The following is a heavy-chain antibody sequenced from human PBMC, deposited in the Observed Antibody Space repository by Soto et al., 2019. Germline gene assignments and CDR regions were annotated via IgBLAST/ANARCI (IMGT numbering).Heavy chain of an antibody. CDR1: GFTFSSYA. Sequence: GGSLRLSCAASGFTFSSYAMSWVRQAPGKGLEWVSAISGSGGSTYYADSVKGRFTISRDNSKSTLYLQMNSLRAEDTAVYYCAKASSDMVRGVIKGYRPVDYWGQGTLVTVSS. J-gene: IGHJ4*02. CDR2: ISGSGGST. CDR3: AKASSDMVRGVIKGYRPVDY. V-gene: IGHV3-23*01. D-gene: IGHD3-10*01.